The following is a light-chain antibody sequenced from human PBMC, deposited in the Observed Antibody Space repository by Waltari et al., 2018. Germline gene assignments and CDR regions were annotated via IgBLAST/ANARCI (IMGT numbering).Light chain of an antibody. Sequence: TQMTQSPSTLSASVGDRVTITRRASQFIDKWLAWYQQKPGKAPKLLIYKATNLETGVPSRFTGSGSGTEFTLTISSLQPDDSATFYCLQDYNYPWTFGQGTKVEIK. CDR2: KAT. V-gene: IGKV1-5*03. CDR1: QFIDKW. J-gene: IGKJ1*01. CDR3: LQDYNYPWT.